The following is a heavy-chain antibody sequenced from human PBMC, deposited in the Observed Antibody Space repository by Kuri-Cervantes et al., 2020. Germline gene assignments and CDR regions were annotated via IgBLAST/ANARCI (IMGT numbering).Heavy chain of an antibody. J-gene: IGHJ2*01. Sequence: SLKISCAASGFTFSSYDMHWVRQAPGKGLEWVSCISWNSENIAYADSVKGRFTISRDNAKNSLYPQMNSLRAEDTALYYCAKGGSSSSWENWYFDLWGRGTLVTVSS. CDR1: GFTFSSYD. D-gene: IGHD6-13*01. CDR3: AKGGSSSSWENWYFDL. V-gene: IGHV3-9*01. CDR2: ISWNSENI.